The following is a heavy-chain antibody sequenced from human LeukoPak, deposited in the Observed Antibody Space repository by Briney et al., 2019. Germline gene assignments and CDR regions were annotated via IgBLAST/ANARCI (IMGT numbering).Heavy chain of an antibody. J-gene: IGHJ4*02. CDR1: GGSFSGYY. CDR2: INHSGST. V-gene: IGHV4-34*01. CDR3: AREKYCSGGRCSDY. Sequence: SETLSLTCAVYGGSFSGYYWSWIRQLPGKGLEWIGEINHSGSTNYNPSLKSRVTISVDTSKNQFSLKLSSVTAADTAVYYCAREKYCSGGRCSDYWGQGTLVTVSS. D-gene: IGHD2-15*01.